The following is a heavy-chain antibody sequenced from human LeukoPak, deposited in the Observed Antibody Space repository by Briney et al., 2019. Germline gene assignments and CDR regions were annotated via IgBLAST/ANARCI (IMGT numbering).Heavy chain of an antibody. CDR3: ARDRITWCYDSSGGFDY. CDR1: GGSFSGYY. V-gene: IGHV4-34*01. CDR2: INHSGST. D-gene: IGHD3-22*01. Sequence: SETLSLTCAVYGGSFSGYYWSWIRQPPGKGLEWIGEINHSGSTNYNPSLKSRVTISVDTSKNQFSLKLSSVTAADTAVYYCARDRITWCYDSSGGFDYWGQGTLVTVSS. J-gene: IGHJ4*02.